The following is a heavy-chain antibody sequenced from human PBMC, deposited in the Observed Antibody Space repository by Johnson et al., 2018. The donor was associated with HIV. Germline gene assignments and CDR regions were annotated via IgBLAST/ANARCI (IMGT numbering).Heavy chain of an antibody. V-gene: IGHV3-30-3*01. CDR1: GFTFSSYA. Sequence: QEKLVESGGGVVQPGRSLRLSCAASGFTFSSYAMHWVRQAPGKGLEWVAVISYDGSNKYYADSVKGRFTISRDNSKNTLYLQMNSLRAEDTAVYYCAREAGGGYDSDAFDIWGQGTMVTVSS. J-gene: IGHJ3*02. D-gene: IGHD5-12*01. CDR2: ISYDGSNK. CDR3: AREAGGGYDSDAFDI.